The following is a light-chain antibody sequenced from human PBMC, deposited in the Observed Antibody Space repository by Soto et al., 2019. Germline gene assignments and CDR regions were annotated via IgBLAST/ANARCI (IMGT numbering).Light chain of an antibody. V-gene: IGLV2-14*01. CDR2: DVS. CDR1: SSDVGAYNS. J-gene: IGLJ1*01. CDR3: SSYTSSSTYV. Sequence: QSVLTQPASVSGSPGESITISCTGTSSDVGAYNSVSWYQQDPGKAPKLMIYDVSSRPSGVSNRFSGSKSGHTASLTISGLQAEDEADYYCSSYTSSSTYVFGTGTKVTVL.